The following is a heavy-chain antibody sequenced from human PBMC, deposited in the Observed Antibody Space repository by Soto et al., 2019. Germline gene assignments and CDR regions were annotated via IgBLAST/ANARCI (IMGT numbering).Heavy chain of an antibody. Sequence: GGSLRLSCVASGFTFSSYSMNWVRQAPGKGLEWISCISSSSSTIYYADSVKGRFTISRDNAKNSLYLQMDSLRDEDTAVYYCARRGATGKAFDIWGQGTMVTVSS. D-gene: IGHD1-26*01. J-gene: IGHJ3*02. V-gene: IGHV3-48*02. CDR1: GFTFSSYS. CDR2: ISSSSSTI. CDR3: ARRGATGKAFDI.